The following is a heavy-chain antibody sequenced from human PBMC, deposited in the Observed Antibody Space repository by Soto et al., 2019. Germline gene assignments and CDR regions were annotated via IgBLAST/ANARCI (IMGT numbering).Heavy chain of an antibody. CDR3: ARGHSTDCSNGVCSFFYNHEMDV. J-gene: IGHJ6*02. D-gene: IGHD2-8*01. CDR1: GYSFTNYH. Sequence: ASVKVSCKASGYSFTNYHIHWVRQAPGQGLEWLGRINPKSGGTSTAQKFQGWVTMTRDRSISTVYMELTRLRSDDTAVYFCARGHSTDCSNGVCSFFYNHEMDVWGQGTTVTVSS. CDR2: INPKSGGT. V-gene: IGHV1-2*04.